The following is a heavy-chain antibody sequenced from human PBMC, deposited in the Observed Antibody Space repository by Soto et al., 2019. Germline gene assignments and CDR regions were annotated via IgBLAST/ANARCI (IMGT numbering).Heavy chain of an antibody. CDR3: ARDVEGSGWDALDY. V-gene: IGHV1-69*01. CDR2: IIPIFGTA. D-gene: IGHD6-19*01. Sequence: QVQLVQSGAEVKKPGSSVKVSCKASGGTFSSYAISWVRQAPGQGLEWMGGIIPIFGTANYAQKFQGRVTITADESTSTAYMELRSLRSEDTAVYYCARDVEGSGWDALDYWGQGTLVTVSS. J-gene: IGHJ4*02. CDR1: GGTFSSYA.